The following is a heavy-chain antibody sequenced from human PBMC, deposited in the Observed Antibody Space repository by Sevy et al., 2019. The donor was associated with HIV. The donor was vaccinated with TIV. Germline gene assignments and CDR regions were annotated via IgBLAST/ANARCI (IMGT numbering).Heavy chain of an antibody. V-gene: IGHV3-30*18. CDR1: GFTFNTYG. CDR3: AKAAIVVVSASPNCFDS. D-gene: IGHD2-21*02. CDR2: ISYDGTDT. Sequence: GGSQRLSCAASGFTFNTYGMHWVRQTPGKGLEWVAVISYDGTDTYYADSVKGRFTISKDNSKNTLSIQMNSLGVEDTAVYYCAKAAIVVVSASPNCFDSWGPGTVVTVSS. J-gene: IGHJ4*02.